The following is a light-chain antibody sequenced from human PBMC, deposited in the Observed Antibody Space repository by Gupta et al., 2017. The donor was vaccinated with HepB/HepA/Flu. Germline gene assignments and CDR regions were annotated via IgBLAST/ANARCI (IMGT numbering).Light chain of an antibody. CDR3: CSYAGSYSFWV. V-gene: IGLV2-11*01. J-gene: IGLJ3*02. Sequence: QSALTQPRSVSGSPGQSVTISCTGTSSDVGAYNYVSWYQQHPGKAPKLMIYDVSKRPSGVPDRCSCSKSGNTASRTISGLQAEEEADYYCCSYAGSYSFWVFGGGTKLTVL. CDR2: DVS. CDR1: SSDVGAYNY.